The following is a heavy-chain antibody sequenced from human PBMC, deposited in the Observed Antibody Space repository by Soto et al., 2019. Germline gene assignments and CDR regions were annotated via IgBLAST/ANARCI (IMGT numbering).Heavy chain of an antibody. CDR2: INHSGST. V-gene: IGHV4-34*01. J-gene: IGHJ4*02. CDR1: GGSFSGYY. D-gene: IGHD6-19*01. Sequence: QVQLQQWGAGLWKPSETLSLTCAVYGGSFSGYYWSWIRQPPGKGLEWIGEINHSGSTNYNPSLKSRITITVDTSKNEFSLKLSSVTAADTAVYYCARREGGSGWYVGYWGQGTLVTVSS. CDR3: ARREGGSGWYVGY.